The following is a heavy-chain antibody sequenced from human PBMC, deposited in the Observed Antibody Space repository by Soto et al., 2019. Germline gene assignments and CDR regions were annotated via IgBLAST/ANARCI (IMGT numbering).Heavy chain of an antibody. CDR1: GFTFSSYA. CDR3: AKDRVAVAPFGAWFDP. D-gene: IGHD6-19*01. V-gene: IGHV3-23*01. Sequence: PGGSLRLSCAASGFTFSSYAMSWVRQAPGKGLEWVSAISGSGGSTYYADSVKGRFTISRDNSKNTLYLQMNSLRAEDTAVYYCAKDRVAVAPFGAWFDPWGQGTLVTVSS. J-gene: IGHJ5*02. CDR2: ISGSGGST.